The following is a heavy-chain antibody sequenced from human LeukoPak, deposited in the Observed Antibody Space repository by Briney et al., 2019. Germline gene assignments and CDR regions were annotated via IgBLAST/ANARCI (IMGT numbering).Heavy chain of an antibody. CDR1: GGTFSSYA. CDR3: AREDILTGYISYYYYGMDV. CDR2: IIPILGIA. J-gene: IGHJ6*02. Sequence: SVTVSCKASGGTFSSYAISWVRQAPGQGLEWMGRIIPILGIANYAQRFQGRVTITADKSTSTAYMELSSLRSEDTAVYYCAREDILTGYISYYYYGMDVWGQGTTVTVSS. V-gene: IGHV1-69*04. D-gene: IGHD3-9*01.